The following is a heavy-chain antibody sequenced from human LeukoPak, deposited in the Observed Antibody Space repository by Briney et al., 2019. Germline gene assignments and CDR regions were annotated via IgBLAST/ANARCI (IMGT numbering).Heavy chain of an antibody. V-gene: IGHV4-38-2*02. CDR1: GYSISSGYY. CDR2: IYHSGRT. J-gene: IGHJ5*02. D-gene: IGHD3-9*01. CDR3: ARQTRVLRYFDWLCNWFDP. Sequence: PSETLSLTCTVSGYSISSGYYWGWIRQPPGKGLEWIGSIYHSGRTFYNPSLKSRVTISVDTSKNQFSLKLSSVTAADTAVYYCARQTRVLRYFDWLCNWFDPWGQGTLVTVSS.